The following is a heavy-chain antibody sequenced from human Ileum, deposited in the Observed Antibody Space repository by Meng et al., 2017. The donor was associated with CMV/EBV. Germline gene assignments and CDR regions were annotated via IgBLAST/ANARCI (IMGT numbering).Heavy chain of an antibody. CDR2: ISYDGSNK. CDR1: GVTFSSYA. J-gene: IGHJ4*02. D-gene: IGHD2-15*01. Sequence: LSWSASGVTFSSYAMHWVRQAPGKGLEWVAVISYDGSNKYYADSVKGRFTISRDNSKNTLYLQMNSLRAEDTAMYYCVKDGSHRDFDYWGQGTLVTVSS. V-gene: IGHV3-30*04. CDR3: VKDGSHRDFDY.